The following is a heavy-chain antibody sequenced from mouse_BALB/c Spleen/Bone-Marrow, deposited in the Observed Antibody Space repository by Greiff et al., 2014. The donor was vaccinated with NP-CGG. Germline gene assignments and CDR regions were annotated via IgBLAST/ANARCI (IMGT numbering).Heavy chain of an antibody. CDR3: ARWEYYAMDY. Sequence: EVKLMESGAELVKPGASVKLSCTASGFNIKDTYMHWVKQRPEQGLEWIGRIDPANGNTKYDPKFQGKATITADTSSNTAYLQLSSLTSEDTAVYYCARWEYYAMDYWGQGTSLTVSS. CDR1: GFNIKDTY. J-gene: IGHJ4*01. CDR2: IDPANGNT. V-gene: IGHV14-3*02. D-gene: IGHD4-1*01.